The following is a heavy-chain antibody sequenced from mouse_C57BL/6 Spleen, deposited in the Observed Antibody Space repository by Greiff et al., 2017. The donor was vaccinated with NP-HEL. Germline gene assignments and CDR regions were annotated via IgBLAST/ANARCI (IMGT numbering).Heavy chain of an antibody. CDR3: TGIPYAMDY. CDR1: GYTFTDYE. Sequence: QVHVKQSGAELVRPGASVTLSCKASGYTFTDYEMHWVKQTPVHGLEWIGAIDPETGGTAYNQKFKGKAILTADKSSSTAYMELRSLTSEDSAVYYCTGIPYAMDYWGQGTSVTVSS. CDR2: IDPETGGT. V-gene: IGHV1-15*01. J-gene: IGHJ4*01.